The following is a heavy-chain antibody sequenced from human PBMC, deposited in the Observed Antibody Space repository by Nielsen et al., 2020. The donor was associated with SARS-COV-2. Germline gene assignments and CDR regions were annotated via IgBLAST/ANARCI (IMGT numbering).Heavy chain of an antibody. Sequence: ASVKVSCKASGYTFTGYYMHWVRQAPGQGLEWMGRINPNSGGTNYAQKFQGRVTMTRDTSISTAYMELSRLRSDDTAVYYCARDLSPDSSGYYYTYWYFDLWGRGTLVTVSS. CDR3: ARDLSPDSSGYYYTYWYFDL. CDR1: GYTFTGYY. V-gene: IGHV1-2*06. CDR2: INPNSGGT. D-gene: IGHD3-22*01. J-gene: IGHJ2*01.